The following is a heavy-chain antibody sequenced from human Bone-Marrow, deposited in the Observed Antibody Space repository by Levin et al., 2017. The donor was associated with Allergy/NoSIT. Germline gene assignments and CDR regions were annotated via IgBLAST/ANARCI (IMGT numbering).Heavy chain of an antibody. CDR3: ARQWSSGWGKFNWFGP. Sequence: SETLSLTCSVSGGSITGGSDYWSWIRQHPGGGLEWIGTIYHTGKTYLNPSLQSRVAISVDTSQSHFSLILTSVTAADTAVDFCARQWSSGWGKFNWFGPWGQGTLVIVSS. CDR2: IYHTGKT. V-gene: IGHV4-31*02. J-gene: IGHJ5*02. D-gene: IGHD6-19*01. CDR1: GGSITGGSDY.